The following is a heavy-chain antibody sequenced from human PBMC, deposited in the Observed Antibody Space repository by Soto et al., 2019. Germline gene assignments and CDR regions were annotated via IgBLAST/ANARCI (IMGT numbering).Heavy chain of an antibody. CDR1: GYTFSSYA. CDR2: IHTASGET. Sequence: ASVKVSCKASGYTFSSYAMHWVRQAPGQRLEWMGWIHTASGETKYSQKLQDRVTITRDTSASTAYMELTSLTSEDTATYYCARDEDVWGQGTTVTVSS. J-gene: IGHJ6*02. V-gene: IGHV1-3*04. CDR3: ARDEDV.